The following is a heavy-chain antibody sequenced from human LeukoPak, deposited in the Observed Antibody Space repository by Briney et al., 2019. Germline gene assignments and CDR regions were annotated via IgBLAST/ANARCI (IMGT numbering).Heavy chain of an antibody. CDR3: AKDYYYGSGSYYNLDY. J-gene: IGHJ4*02. V-gene: IGHV3-23*01. CDR1: GFTSSSYA. Sequence: GGSLRLSCSASGFTSSSYAMHWVRQAPGKGLEWVSTISGSGGTTYYADSVKGRFTISRDNSKNTLYLQMNSLRAEDTAVYYCAKDYYYGSGSYYNLDYWGQGTLVTVSS. CDR2: ISGSGGTT. D-gene: IGHD3-10*01.